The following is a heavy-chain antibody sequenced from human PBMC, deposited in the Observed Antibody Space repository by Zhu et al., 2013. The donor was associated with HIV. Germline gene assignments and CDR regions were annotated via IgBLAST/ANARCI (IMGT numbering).Heavy chain of an antibody. CDR2: IIPVFRTA. CDR1: GGTFSNYA. J-gene: IGHJ6*02. V-gene: IGHV1-69*01. D-gene: IGHD2-2*02. CDR3: ARGTLRDSLGLPVVPAAIHGDFYYDMDV. Sequence: HVQLVQSGAEIKKPGSSVKVSCKASGGTFSNYAINWVRQAPGQGLEWMGGIIPVFRTADYTQKFQGRVTISADDSMSTAYMELSSLRSDDTALYYCARGTLRDSLGLPVVPAAIHGDFYYDMDVWGQGTTVTVSS.